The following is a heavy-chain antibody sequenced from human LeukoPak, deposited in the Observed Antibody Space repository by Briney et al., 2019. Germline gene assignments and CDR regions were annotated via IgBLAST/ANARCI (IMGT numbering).Heavy chain of an antibody. CDR2: IYYSGST. D-gene: IGHD3-3*01. V-gene: IGHV4-39*02. CDR3: ARDSTNQLRFLEWYDRGPIDY. J-gene: IGHJ4*02. Sequence: SETLSLTCTVSGGSISSSSYYWGWIRQPPGKGLEWIVSIYYSGSTYYNPSLKSRVTISVDTSKNQFSLKLSSVTAADTAVYYCARDSTNQLRFLEWYDRGPIDYWGQGTLVTVSS. CDR1: GGSISSSSYY.